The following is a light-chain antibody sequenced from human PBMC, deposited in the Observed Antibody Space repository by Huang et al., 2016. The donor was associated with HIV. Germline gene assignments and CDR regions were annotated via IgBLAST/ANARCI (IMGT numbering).Light chain of an antibody. J-gene: IGKJ1*01. CDR2: AAS. CDR1: QGISSY. V-gene: IGKV1-8*01. CDR3: LQYYTYPWT. Sequence: AIRISQSPSSLSASTGDRVTITCRASQGISSYVAWYPQKPGKAPRLLIYAASILQGGVPSRFSASGSGTDFTLTISCLQSEDFATYYCLQYYTYPWTFGQGTKVEVK.